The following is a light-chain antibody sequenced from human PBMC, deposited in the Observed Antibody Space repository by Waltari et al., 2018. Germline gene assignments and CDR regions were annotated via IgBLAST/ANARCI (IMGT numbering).Light chain of an antibody. V-gene: IGKV3D-15*01. J-gene: IGKJ1*01. CDR2: RAS. CDR3: QQYNIWPWT. CDR1: QSAKTS. Sequence: EVVMTQSPATLSVSPGERVSLSCRASQSAKTSLAWYQQTPGQAPRLLIYRASTRAAGVPDRFSGSGSGTEFTLTLSSLQSEDSAIYYCQQYNIWPWTFGPGTNVDIK.